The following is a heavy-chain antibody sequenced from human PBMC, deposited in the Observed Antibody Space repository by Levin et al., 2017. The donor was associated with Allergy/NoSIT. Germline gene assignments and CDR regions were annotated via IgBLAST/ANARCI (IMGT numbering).Heavy chain of an antibody. Sequence: SETLSLTCSVSGGSVSSGTYYWSWIRRPPGKGLEWIGYINYRGVTKYNPSLKSRVTISVDTSKNEFSLKVTSVTAADTAGYYCARNRIIVSGGNDYYYGMDVWGQGTTVTVSS. J-gene: IGHJ6*02. CDR1: GGSVSSGTYY. CDR3: ARNRIIVSGGNDYYYGMDV. D-gene: IGHD5/OR15-5a*01. V-gene: IGHV4-61*01. CDR2: INYRGVT.